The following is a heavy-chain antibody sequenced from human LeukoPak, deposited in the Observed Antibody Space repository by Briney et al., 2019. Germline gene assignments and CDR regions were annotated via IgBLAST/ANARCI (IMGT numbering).Heavy chain of an antibody. CDR1: GGTFSSYA. CDR2: IIPIFGTA. CDR3: ARGGASGSHWARTYYYYMDV. D-gene: IGHD3-10*01. J-gene: IGHJ6*03. V-gene: IGHV1-69*05. Sequence: ASVKVSCKASGGTFSSYAISWVRQAPGQGLEWMGGIIPIFGTANYAQNLQGRVTMTTDTSTSTAYMELRSLRSDDTAVYYCARGGASGSHWARTYYYYMDVWGKGTTVTVSS.